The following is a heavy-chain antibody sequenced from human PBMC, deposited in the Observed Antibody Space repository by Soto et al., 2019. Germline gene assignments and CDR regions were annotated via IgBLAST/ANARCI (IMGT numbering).Heavy chain of an antibody. Sequence: ASETLSLTCSVSGGSISGSYWSWIRQSPGKGLEWLGYVYYTGRTNYSPSLRSRVSISVDTSKIEFSLRLSSVTAAATAVYFCARSVADPSAHMDYWGQGTQVAVFS. CDR3: ARSVADPSAHMDY. CDR1: GGSISGSY. V-gene: IGHV4-59*01. J-gene: IGHJ4*02. CDR2: VYYTGRT. D-gene: IGHD1-26*01.